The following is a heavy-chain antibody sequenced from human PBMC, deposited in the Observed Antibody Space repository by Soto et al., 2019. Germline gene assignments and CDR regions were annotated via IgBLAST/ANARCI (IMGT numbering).Heavy chain of an antibody. CDR1: GGSISSYY. J-gene: IGHJ6*03. CDR3: AIDRVENLNARYYYYYYMDV. Sequence: SETLSLTCTVSGGSISSYYWSWIRQPPGKGLEWIGYIYYSGSTNYNPSLKSRVTISVDTSKNQFSLKLSSVTAADTAVYYCAIDRVENLNARYYYYYYMDVWGKGTTVTVSS. D-gene: IGHD2-15*01. V-gene: IGHV4-59*01. CDR2: IYYSGST.